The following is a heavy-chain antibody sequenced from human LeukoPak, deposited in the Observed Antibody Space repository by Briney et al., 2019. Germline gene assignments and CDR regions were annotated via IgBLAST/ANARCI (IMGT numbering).Heavy chain of an antibody. CDR1: GGSFSGYY. V-gene: IGHV4-34*01. J-gene: IGHJ6*02. D-gene: IGHD4-17*01. Sequence: SETLSLTCAVYGGSFSGYYWSWIRQPPGKGLEWIGEINHSGSTNYNPSLKSRVTISVDPSKNQFSLKLSSVTAADTAVYYCARVDYGDYYYYYGMDVWGQGTTVTVSS. CDR3: ARVDYGDYYYYYGMDV. CDR2: INHSGST.